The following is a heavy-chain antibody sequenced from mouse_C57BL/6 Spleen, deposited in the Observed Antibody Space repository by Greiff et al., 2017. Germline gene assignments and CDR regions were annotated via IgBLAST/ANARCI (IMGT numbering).Heavy chain of an antibody. J-gene: IGHJ4*01. CDR2: IYPGSGNT. CDR1: GYTFTDYY. Sequence: QVQLQQSGAELVRPGASVKLSCKASGYTFTDYYINWVKQRTGQGLEWIARIYPGSGNTYYNEKFKGKATLTAEKSSSTAYMQLSSLTSEDSAVYFCARYGTTIEGYYYAMDYWGQGTSVTVSS. V-gene: IGHV1-76*01. D-gene: IGHD2-1*01. CDR3: ARYGTTIEGYYYAMDY.